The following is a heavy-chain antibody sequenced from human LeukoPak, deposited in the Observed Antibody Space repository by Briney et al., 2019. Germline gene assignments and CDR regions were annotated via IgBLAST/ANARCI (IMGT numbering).Heavy chain of an antibody. CDR3: ARGIVEAFDI. V-gene: IGHV4-30-4*01. Sequence: PQTLSLTCTVSGGSISSGDYYWSWIRQPPEKGLEWIGYIYYSGSTYYNPSLKSRVTISVDTSKNQFSLKLSSVTAADTAVYYCARGIVEAFDIWGQGTMVTVSS. J-gene: IGHJ3*02. CDR1: GGSISSGDYY. CDR2: IYYSGST. D-gene: IGHD3-22*01.